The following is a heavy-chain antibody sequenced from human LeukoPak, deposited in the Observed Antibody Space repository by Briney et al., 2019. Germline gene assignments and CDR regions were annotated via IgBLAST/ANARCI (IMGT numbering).Heavy chain of an antibody. CDR2: IYTSGST. CDR1: GGSISSYY. Sequence: SETLSLTCTVSGGSISSYYWSWIRQPAGKGLEWIWRIYTSGSTNYNPSLKSRLTMSVATSTNKFSLKLSSVTAADTAVNYCARDQGYDSSGYYVGYYFDYWGQGTRVTVSS. CDR3: ARDQGYDSSGYYVGYYFDY. D-gene: IGHD3-22*01. J-gene: IGHJ4*02. V-gene: IGHV4-4*07.